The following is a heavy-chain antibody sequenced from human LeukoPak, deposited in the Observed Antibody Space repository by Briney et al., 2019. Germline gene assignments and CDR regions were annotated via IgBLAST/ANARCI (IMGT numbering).Heavy chain of an antibody. V-gene: IGHV3-30*18. Sequence: GMSLRLSCAASGFTFSNYDMHWVRQAPGKGLEWVAVISYDGSNKYYADSVKGRFTISRDNSKNTLFLQMNSLRAEDTAVYYCAKTLLGHGDSLWYGMDVWGKGTTVTVSS. J-gene: IGHJ6*04. CDR2: ISYDGSNK. D-gene: IGHD4-17*01. CDR1: GFTFSNYD. CDR3: AKTLLGHGDSLWYGMDV.